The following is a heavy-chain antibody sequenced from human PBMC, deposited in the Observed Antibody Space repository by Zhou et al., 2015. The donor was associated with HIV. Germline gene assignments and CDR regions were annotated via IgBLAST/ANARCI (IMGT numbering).Heavy chain of an antibody. CDR2: IIPIFGTA. CDR3: ARAQKYYYDSSGYYPGAFDI. V-gene: IGHV1-69*01. J-gene: IGHJ3*02. D-gene: IGHD3-22*01. Sequence: QVQLVQSGAEVKKPGSSVKVSCKASGGTFSSYAISWVRQAPGQGLEWMGGIIPIFGTANYAQKFQGRVTITADESTSTAYMELSSLRSEDTAVYYCARAQKYYYDSSGYYPGAFDIWGQGTMVTVSS. CDR1: GGTFSSYA.